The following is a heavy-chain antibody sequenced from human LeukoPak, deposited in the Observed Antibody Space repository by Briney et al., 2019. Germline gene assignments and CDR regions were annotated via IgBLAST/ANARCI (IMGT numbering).Heavy chain of an antibody. CDR3: ASAQVVPAAMNFDY. J-gene: IGHJ4*02. D-gene: IGHD2-2*01. CDR1: GFTFSSYE. Sequence: GSLRLSCAASGFTFSSYEMNWVRQAPGKGLEWVSYISSSGSTIYYADSVKGRFTISRDNAKNSLYLQMNSLRAEDTAVYYCASAQVVPAAMNFDYWGQGTLVTVSS. CDR2: ISSSGSTI. V-gene: IGHV3-48*03.